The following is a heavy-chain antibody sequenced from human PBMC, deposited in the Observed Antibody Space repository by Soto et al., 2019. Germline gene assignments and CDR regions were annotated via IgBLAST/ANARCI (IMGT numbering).Heavy chain of an antibody. J-gene: IGHJ4*02. D-gene: IGHD3-22*01. V-gene: IGHV3-23*01. Sequence: VGSLRLSCAASGFTFSSYAMSWVRQAPGKGLEWVSAISGSGGSTYYADSVKGRFTISRDNSKNTLYLQMKSLRVEDTAVYYCAKDQNPDSSGYYYLGYFDYWGQGTLVTVSS. CDR2: ISGSGGST. CDR3: AKDQNPDSSGYYYLGYFDY. CDR1: GFTFSSYA.